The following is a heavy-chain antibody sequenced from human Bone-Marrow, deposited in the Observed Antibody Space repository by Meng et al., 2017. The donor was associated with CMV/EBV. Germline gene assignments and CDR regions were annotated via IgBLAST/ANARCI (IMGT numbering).Heavy chain of an antibody. CDR1: GFTFSSYG. CDR2: IWYDGSNK. V-gene: IGHV3-30*02. J-gene: IGHJ4*02. CDR3: AKGNYYDSSGYSCYFDY. D-gene: IGHD3-22*01. Sequence: GESLKISCAASGFTFSSYGMHWVRQAPGKGLEWVAVIWYDGSNKYYADSVKGRFTISRDNSKNTLYLQMNSLRTEDTALYYCAKGNYYDSSGYSCYFDYWGQGTLVTVSS.